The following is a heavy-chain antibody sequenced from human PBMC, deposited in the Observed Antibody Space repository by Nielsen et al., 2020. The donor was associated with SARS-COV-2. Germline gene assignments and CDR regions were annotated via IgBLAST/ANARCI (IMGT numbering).Heavy chain of an antibody. V-gene: IGHV5-51*01. D-gene: IGHD1-1*01. CDR1: GDRITDYW. CDR2: IYPGNSET. Sequence: GESLKISCKISGDRITDYWIGWVRQMPGKGLEWMGIIYPGNSETRYSPSFQGQVTISADKSTSTAYLQWSSLKASDTAMYYCGRHLSVVHKGLEIWGQGTMVTVSS. CDR3: GRHLSVVHKGLEI. J-gene: IGHJ3*02.